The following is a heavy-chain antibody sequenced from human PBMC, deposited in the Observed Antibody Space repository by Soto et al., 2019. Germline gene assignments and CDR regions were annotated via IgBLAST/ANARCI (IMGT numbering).Heavy chain of an antibody. V-gene: IGHV3-11*01. CDR1: GFTFSDYY. J-gene: IGHJ5*02. CDR3: ARDSSSSYHPIGFDP. CDR2: ISSSGSTI. D-gene: IGHD6-6*01. Sequence: PGGSLRLSCAASGFTFSDYYMSWIRQAPGKGLEWVSYISSSGSTIYYADSVKGRFTISRDNAKNSLYLQMNSLRAEDTAVYYCARDSSSSYHPIGFDPWGQGTLVTVSS.